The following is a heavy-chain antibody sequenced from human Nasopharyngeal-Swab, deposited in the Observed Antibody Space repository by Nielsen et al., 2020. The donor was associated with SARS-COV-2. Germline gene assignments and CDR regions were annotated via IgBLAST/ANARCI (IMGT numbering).Heavy chain of an antibody. V-gene: IGHV1-18*04. CDR2: ISAYNGNT. Sequence: ASVKVSCKASGYTFTSYGISWVRQAPGQGLEWMGWISAYNGNTNYAQKLQGRVTMTTDTSTSTAYMELRSLRSDDTAVYYCARGRRRYFYYDYVWGSYPVGGYFDYWAREPWSPSPQ. CDR3: ARGRRRYFYYDYVWGSYPVGGYFDY. J-gene: IGHJ4*02. D-gene: IGHD3-16*02. CDR1: GYTFTSYG.